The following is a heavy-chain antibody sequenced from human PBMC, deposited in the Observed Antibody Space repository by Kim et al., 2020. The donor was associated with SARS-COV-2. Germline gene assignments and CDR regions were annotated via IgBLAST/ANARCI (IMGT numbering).Heavy chain of an antibody. V-gene: IGHV3-15*01. Sequence: GSLRLSCAASGFTFSNAWMSWVRQAPGKGLEWVGRIKSKTDGGTTDYAAPVKGRFTISRDDSKNTLYLQMNSLKTEDTAVYYCTTDEDDSSGYYYGYFDYWGQGTLVTVSS. CDR1: GFTFSNAW. J-gene: IGHJ4*02. D-gene: IGHD3-22*01. CDR3: TTDEDDSSGYYYGYFDY. CDR2: IKSKTDGGTT.